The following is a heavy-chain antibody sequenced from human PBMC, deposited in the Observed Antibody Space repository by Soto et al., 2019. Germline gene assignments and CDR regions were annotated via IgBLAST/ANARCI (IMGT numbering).Heavy chain of an antibody. CDR1: GYTFTNYG. V-gene: IGHV1-18*04. D-gene: IGHD2-2*01. CDR3: ARDGEGCRSTSCNTYGMDV. CDR2: ITGYNGNT. J-gene: IGHJ6*02. Sequence: QVPLVQSGDEVKKPGASVKVSCKASGYTFTNYGISWVRQAPGQGLEWMGWITGYNGNTNYPQKLQGRVTMTTDTATGTAYMELRSLRFDDTAVYYCARDGEGCRSTSCNTYGMDVWGQGTTVTVSS.